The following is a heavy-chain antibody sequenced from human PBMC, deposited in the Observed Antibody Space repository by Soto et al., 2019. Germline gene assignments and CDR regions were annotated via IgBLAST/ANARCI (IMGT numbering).Heavy chain of an antibody. D-gene: IGHD6-6*01. Sequence: SETLSLTCTVSGGSISSSSYYWGWIRQPPGKGLEWIGSIYYSGSTYYNPSLKSRVTISVDTSKNQFSLKLSSVTAADTAVYYCARPHPGFSIGPYYFDYWGQGTLVTVSS. CDR3: ARPHPGFSIGPYYFDY. V-gene: IGHV4-39*01. CDR1: GGSISSSSYY. CDR2: IYYSGST. J-gene: IGHJ4*02.